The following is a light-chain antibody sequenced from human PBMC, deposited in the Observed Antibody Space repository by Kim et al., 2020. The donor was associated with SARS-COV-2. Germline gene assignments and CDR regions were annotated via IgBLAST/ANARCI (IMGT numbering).Light chain of an antibody. CDR2: WAS. J-gene: IGKJ1*01. CDR3: QQYYSTPPT. CDR1: QSVLYSSNNKNY. V-gene: IGKV4-1*01. Sequence: DIVMTQSPDSLAVSLGERATINCKSSQSVLYSSNNKNYLAWYQQKPGQPPKLLIYWASNRESGITDRFSGSGSGTDFTLTISSLQAEDVAVYHCQQYYSTPPTFGQGTKVDIK.